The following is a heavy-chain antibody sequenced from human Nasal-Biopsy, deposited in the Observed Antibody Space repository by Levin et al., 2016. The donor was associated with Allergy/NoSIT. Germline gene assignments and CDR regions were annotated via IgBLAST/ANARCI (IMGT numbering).Heavy chain of an antibody. CDR1: GYTFTGNP. D-gene: IGHD2-2*01. J-gene: IGHJ6*02. V-gene: IGHV1-3*01. CDR2: IDAGNRNT. CDR3: LLRQPAALFDMDV. Sequence: PSVKVSCKASGYTFTGNPMHWVRQAPGQRLEWMGWIDAGNRNTKYSQKFQGRVTITRDTSASTVYMELSSLRSEDTAVYYCLLRQPAALFDMDVWGQGTTVTVSS.